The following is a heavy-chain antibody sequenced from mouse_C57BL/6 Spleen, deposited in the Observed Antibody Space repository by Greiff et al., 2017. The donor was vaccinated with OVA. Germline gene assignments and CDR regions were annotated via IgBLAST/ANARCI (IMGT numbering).Heavy chain of an antibody. CDR3: ARGKDYTWFAY. Sequence: EVKLVESGGGLVKPGGSLKLSCAASGFTFSDYGMHWVRQAPEKGLEWVAYISSGSSTIYYADTVKGRFTISRDNAKNTLFLQMTSLRSEDTAMYYCARGKDYTWFAYWGQGTLVTVSA. CDR1: GFTFSDYG. V-gene: IGHV5-17*01. J-gene: IGHJ3*01. CDR2: ISSGSSTI. D-gene: IGHD2-4*01.